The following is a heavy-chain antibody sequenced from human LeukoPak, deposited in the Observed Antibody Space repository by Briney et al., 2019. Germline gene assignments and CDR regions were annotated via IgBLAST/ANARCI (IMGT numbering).Heavy chain of an antibody. Sequence: PGGSLRLSCAASGFTFSSYWMSWVRQAPGKGLEWVATIKQDGSEKYYVDSVKGRFTFYRDNAKNSLYLQMSSLRAEDTSVYYCANYYRRGLGLDYWGQGTLVTVSS. D-gene: IGHD3-22*01. CDR1: GFTFSSYW. CDR3: ANYYRRGLGLDY. CDR2: IKQDGSEK. J-gene: IGHJ4*02. V-gene: IGHV3-7*01.